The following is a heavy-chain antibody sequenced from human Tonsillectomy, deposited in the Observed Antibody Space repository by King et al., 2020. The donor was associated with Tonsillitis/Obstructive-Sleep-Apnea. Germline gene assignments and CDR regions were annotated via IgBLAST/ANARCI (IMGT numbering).Heavy chain of an antibody. CDR1: GGSVSSGGYY. CDR3: ARDQTNCSTTACSDYFDY. CDR2: IYYSGST. V-gene: IGHV4-61*08. D-gene: IGHD2-2*01. J-gene: IGHJ4*02. Sequence: QLQESGPGLVKPSETLSPTCTVSGGSVSSGGYYWSWIRQPPRKGLEWIGYIYYSGSTDYNPSLKSRVTISVHTSKNQFSLRLSSVTAADTAVYYCARDQTNCSTTACSDYFDYWGQGTLVTVSS.